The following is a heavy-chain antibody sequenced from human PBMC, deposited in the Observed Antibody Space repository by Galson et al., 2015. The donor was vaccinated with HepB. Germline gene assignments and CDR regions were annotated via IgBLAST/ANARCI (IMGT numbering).Heavy chain of an antibody. J-gene: IGHJ4*02. CDR2: ISSSGSTI. CDR3: ARRNNGYFDS. V-gene: IGHV3-48*03. D-gene: IGHD1-14*01. Sequence: SLRLSCAASGFTFSSYEMNWVRQAPGKGLEWVSYISSSGSTIYYADSVKGRFTISRDNSKNTLYLQMNSLRADDTAIYFCARRNNGYFDSWGQGTLVTVSS. CDR1: GFTFSSYE.